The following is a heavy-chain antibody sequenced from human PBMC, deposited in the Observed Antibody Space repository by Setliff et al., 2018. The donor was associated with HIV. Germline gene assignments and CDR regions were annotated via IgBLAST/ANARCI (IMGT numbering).Heavy chain of an antibody. Sequence: LSLTCTVSGGSISSSSYYWGWIRQPPGKGLEWIGSIYYSGSTYYNPSLKSRVTISVDTSKNQFSLKLSSVTAADTATYFCARLGRAIDDGGSSLRLDFWGQGMLVTVSS. CDR1: GGSISSSSYY. CDR2: IYYSGST. CDR3: ARLGRAIDDGGSSLRLDF. J-gene: IGHJ4*02. V-gene: IGHV4-39*01. D-gene: IGHD2-15*01.